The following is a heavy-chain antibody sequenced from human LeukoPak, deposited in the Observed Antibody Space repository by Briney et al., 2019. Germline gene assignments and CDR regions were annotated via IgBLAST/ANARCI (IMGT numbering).Heavy chain of an antibody. J-gene: IGHJ6*02. CDR2: IWYDGSNK. CDR3: ARDGGSSCYMCYGMDV. D-gene: IGHD2-2*01. V-gene: IGHV3-33*01. CDR1: GFTFSSYG. Sequence: GGSLRLSCAASGFTFSSYGMHWVRQAPGKGLEWVAVIWYDGSNKYYADSVKGRFTISRDNSKNTLYLQMNSLRAEDTAVYYCARDGGSSCYMCYGMDVWGQGTTVTVSS.